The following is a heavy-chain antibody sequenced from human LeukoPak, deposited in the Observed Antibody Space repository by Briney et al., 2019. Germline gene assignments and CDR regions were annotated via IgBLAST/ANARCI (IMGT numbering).Heavy chain of an antibody. V-gene: IGHV5-10-1*01. D-gene: IGHD2-2*01. Sequence: GEYLKIYRKGSGYRFTSYWISWVRQMPGKGLAWMGRIAPSDSYTNYRRAFQRHLPNSACKSFSTSYLQWSGLKAVDTSRYYRARLGYCSSRSCYYGMDVWGQGTTVTVSS. CDR3: ARLGYCSSRSCYYGMDV. CDR1: GYRFTSYW. CDR2: IAPSDSYT. J-gene: IGHJ6*02.